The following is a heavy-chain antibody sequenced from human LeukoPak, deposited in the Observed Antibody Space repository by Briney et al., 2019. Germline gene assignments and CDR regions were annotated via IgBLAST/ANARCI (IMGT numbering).Heavy chain of an antibody. CDR2: INPNSGGT. Sequence: GASVKVSCKASGYTFTGYYMHWVRQAPGQGLEWMGWINPNSGGTNYAQKFQGRVTMTRDTSISTAYMELSRLRSDDTAVYYCAREEHLNLSGWCNFDYWGQGTLVTVSS. V-gene: IGHV1-2*02. J-gene: IGHJ4*02. CDR1: GYTFTGYY. CDR3: AREEHLNLSGWCNFDY. D-gene: IGHD6-19*01.